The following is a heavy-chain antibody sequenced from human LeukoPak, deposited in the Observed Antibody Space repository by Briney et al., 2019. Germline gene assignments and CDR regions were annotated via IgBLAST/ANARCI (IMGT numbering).Heavy chain of an antibody. D-gene: IGHD6-6*01. CDR3: AGSSPSLGYYGMDV. V-gene: IGHV3-30*03. CDR1: RFTFSSYG. J-gene: IGHJ6*02. Sequence: GGSLRLSCAAPRFTFSSYGMHWVRQAPGKGLEWVSVISYDGSNKYYADSVKGRFTISRDNSKNTLYLQMNSLRAEDTAVYYCAGSSPSLGYYGMDVWGQGTTVTVSS. CDR2: ISYDGSNK.